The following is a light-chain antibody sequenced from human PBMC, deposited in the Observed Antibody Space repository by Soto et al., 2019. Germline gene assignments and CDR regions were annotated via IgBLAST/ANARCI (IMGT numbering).Light chain of an antibody. CDR2: AAS. V-gene: IGKV1D-12*01. CDR3: RQANSFLFT. CDR1: QGISSW. Sequence: DIQMTQSPSSVSASVGDRVTITCRASQGISSWLGWYQQKPGKAPKLLIYAASSLQRGVPSRFSGSGSVTNFTLNISSMQPEDFAAYYCRQANSFLFTFGGGTKVEIK. J-gene: IGKJ4*01.